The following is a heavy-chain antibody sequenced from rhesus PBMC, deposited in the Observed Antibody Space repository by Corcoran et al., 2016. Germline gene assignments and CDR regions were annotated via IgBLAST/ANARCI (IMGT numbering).Heavy chain of an antibody. J-gene: IGHJ4*01. V-gene: IGHV4-122*02. D-gene: IGHD1-20*01. CDR2: ITYSGST. CDR3: ARDRNGWNNVSY. Sequence: QVQLQESGPGLVKPSETLSLTCAVSGGSISSGYYYWSWIRQPPGKGLEWIGYITYSGSTSYNPSLTSRVTISRDTSKNQFSLKLSSVTAADTAVYYCARDRNGWNNVSYWGQGVLVTVSS. CDR1: GGSISSGYYY.